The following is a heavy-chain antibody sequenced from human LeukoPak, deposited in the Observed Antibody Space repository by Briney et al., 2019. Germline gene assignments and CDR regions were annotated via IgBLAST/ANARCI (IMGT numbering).Heavy chain of an antibody. CDR2: ISGSGVST. CDR1: GFTFRTSG. Sequence: GGSLRLSCAASGFTFRTSGMSWVRQAPGKGLEWVSAISGSGVSTYYADSVKGRFTISRDNSKNTLYLQMNSLRAEDTAVYYCAKEYGYTYGELDYWGQGTLVTVSS. J-gene: IGHJ4*02. CDR3: AKEYGYTYGELDY. D-gene: IGHD5-18*01. V-gene: IGHV3-23*01.